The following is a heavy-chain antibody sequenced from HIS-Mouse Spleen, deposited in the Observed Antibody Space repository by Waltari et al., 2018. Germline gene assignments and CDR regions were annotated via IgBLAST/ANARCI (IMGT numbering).Heavy chain of an antibody. V-gene: IGHV2-70*15. Sequence: QVTLRESGPALVKPTQTLTLTCTFSGFSLSTSGMCVSWIRQPPGKALEWLARIDWDDDNYYSTALKTRRTISKDTSKNQGVLTMTNMDPVDTATYYCARIAEGYSSGWYAFDYWGQGTLVTVSS. CDR1: GFSLSTSGMC. J-gene: IGHJ4*02. CDR2: IDWDDDN. CDR3: ARIAEGYSSGWYAFDY. D-gene: IGHD6-19*01.